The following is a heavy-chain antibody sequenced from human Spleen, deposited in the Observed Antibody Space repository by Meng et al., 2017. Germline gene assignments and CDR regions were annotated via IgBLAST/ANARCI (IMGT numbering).Heavy chain of an antibody. CDR2: INHSWST. V-gene: IGHV4-34*01. D-gene: IGHD3-10*01. J-gene: IGHJ2*01. CDR1: GGAFSGYY. Sequence: QVPLQRRAQGLLKPSEALSLTGAFYGGAFSGYYWSWIRQPPGKGLEWIGEINHSWSTNYNPSLKSRVTISVDTSKNQFSLKLRFVTAADTAVYYCARKRHSELLWFGEKGYFDLWGRGTLVTVSS. CDR3: ARKRHSELLWFGEKGYFDL.